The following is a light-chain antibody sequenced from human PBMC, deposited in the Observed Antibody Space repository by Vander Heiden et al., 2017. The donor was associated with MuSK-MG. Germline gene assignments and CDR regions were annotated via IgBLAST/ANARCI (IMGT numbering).Light chain of an antibody. CDR2: AAS. CDR1: QSVSSY. V-gene: IGKV3-11*01. J-gene: IGKJ2*01. CDR3: QQRSNLYT. Sequence: EIVLTQSPATLSLSPGERATLSCRASQSVSSYLAWYQQKPGQALRLLIYAASNRANGIPARFSGSGSGTDFTLTSSSLEPEDFAVYYWQQRSNLYTFGQGTKLEIK.